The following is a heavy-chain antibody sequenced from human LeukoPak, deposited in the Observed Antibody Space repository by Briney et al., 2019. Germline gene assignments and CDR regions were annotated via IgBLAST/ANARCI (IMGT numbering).Heavy chain of an antibody. D-gene: IGHD5-18*01. CDR2: INPSGGST. J-gene: IGHJ4*02. Sequence: VASVKVSCKASGYTFTSYGISWVRQAPGQGLEWVGIINPSGGSTSYAQKFQGRVTMTRDTSTSTVYMELSSLRSEDTAVYYCAREEGTAMVRIWGQGTLVTVSS. CDR3: AREEGTAMVRI. V-gene: IGHV1-46*01. CDR1: GYTFTSYG.